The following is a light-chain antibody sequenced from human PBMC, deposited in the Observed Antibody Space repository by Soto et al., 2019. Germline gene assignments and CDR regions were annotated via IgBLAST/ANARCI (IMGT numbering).Light chain of an antibody. J-gene: IGKJ3*01. CDR2: AAS. CDR3: QQSYNTPLT. V-gene: IGKV1-39*01. CDR1: QNINTF. Sequence: DIQMTQSPSSLSASVGDRVTITCRASQNINTFLNWYQQKPGKAPNLLIFAASSLQSGVPSRFSGSGSGTDFTLTISSLQPEDFATYYCQQSYNTPLTFGPGTKVDIK.